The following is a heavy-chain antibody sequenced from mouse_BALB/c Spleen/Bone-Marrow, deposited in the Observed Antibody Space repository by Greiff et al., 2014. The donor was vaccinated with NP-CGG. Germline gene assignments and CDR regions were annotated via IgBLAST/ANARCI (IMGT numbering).Heavy chain of an antibody. J-gene: IGHJ4*01. D-gene: IGHD2-10*01. V-gene: IGHV1S135*01. CDR3: AREAAYYGNYGAMDY. CDR2: IDPYNGGT. Sequence: EVQLQESGPELGKPGASVKISCKASGYSFTGYNMYWVKQSHRKSLEWIGYIDPYNGGTSYNQKSKGKATLTVDKSSSTAYMHLNSLTSEDPAIYYCAREAAYYGNYGAMDYWGQGTSVTVSS. CDR1: GYSFTGYN.